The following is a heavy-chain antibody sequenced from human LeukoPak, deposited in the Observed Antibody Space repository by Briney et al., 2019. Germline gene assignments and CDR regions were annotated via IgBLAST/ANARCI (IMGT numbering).Heavy chain of an antibody. CDR3: ASGYYSDGNGYSPADY. V-gene: IGHV1-18*01. J-gene: IGHJ4*02. Sequence: ASVKVSCKASGYIFINFFSSYGITWVRQAPGQGLEWMGWISPYNGKTKFAQKFQGRVTIRADTSTSTGYVELRSLRSDDTAVYYCASGYYSDGNGYSPADYWGQGTLVTVSS. D-gene: IGHD3-22*01. CDR2: ISPYNGKT. CDR1: GYIFINFFSSYG.